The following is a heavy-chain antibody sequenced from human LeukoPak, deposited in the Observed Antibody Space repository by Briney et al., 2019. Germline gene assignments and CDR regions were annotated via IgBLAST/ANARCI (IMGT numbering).Heavy chain of an antibody. D-gene: IGHD6-19*01. V-gene: IGHV3-48*01. CDR3: ARVTAVAGTNRRAFDY. J-gene: IGHJ4*02. CDR1: GFTFSSYS. Sequence: GGSLRLSCSASGFTFSSYSMNWFRQAPGKGLEWVSYISSSSSTIYYADSVKGRFTISRDNAKNSLYLQMNRLRAEDTAAYYCARVTAVAGTNRRAFDYWGQGTLVTVSS. CDR2: ISSSSSTI.